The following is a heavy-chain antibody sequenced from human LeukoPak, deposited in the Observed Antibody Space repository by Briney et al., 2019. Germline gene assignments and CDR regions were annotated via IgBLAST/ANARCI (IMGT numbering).Heavy chain of an antibody. V-gene: IGHV4-34*01. Sequence: ASETLSLTCAVYGGSFSGYYWSWIRQPPGKGLEWIGEINHSGSTNYNPSLKSRVTISVDTSKNQFSLKLSSVTAADTAVYYCARVRYYYGSGSYYNPFDYWGQGTLVTVSS. J-gene: IGHJ4*02. D-gene: IGHD3-10*01. CDR3: ARVRYYYGSGSYYNPFDY. CDR1: GGSFSGYY. CDR2: INHSGST.